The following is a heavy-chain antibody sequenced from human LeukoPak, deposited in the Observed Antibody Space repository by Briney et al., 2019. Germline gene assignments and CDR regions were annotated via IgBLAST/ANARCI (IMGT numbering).Heavy chain of an antibody. D-gene: IGHD3-10*01. Sequence: ESSQTLSLTCAVSGCSISSGDYSWSWIRQPSGKGLEWIGYIYHSGNTYYNPSLKSRVTISVDRSKNQFSLKLSSVTAADTAVYYCARVSWFGELTPYFDYWGQGTLVTVSS. J-gene: IGHJ4*02. CDR3: ARVSWFGELTPYFDY. V-gene: IGHV4-30-2*01. CDR2: IYHSGNT. CDR1: GCSISSGDYS.